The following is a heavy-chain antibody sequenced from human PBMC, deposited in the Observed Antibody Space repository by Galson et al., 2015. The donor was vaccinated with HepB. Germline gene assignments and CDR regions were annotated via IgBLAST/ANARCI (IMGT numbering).Heavy chain of an antibody. J-gene: IGHJ4*02. D-gene: IGHD2-21*01. CDR2: IGGSDPNT. Sequence: SLRLSCAASGFDFRTYAMGWVRQAPGKGLEWVSAIGGSDPNTYYAASVKGRFTISRDNSKDTLDLHLKSLTTEDTALYYCAKYGASSIIVVAPFDTWGRGTLVTVAS. CDR3: AKYGASSIIVVAPFDT. CDR1: GFDFRTYA. V-gene: IGHV3-23*01.